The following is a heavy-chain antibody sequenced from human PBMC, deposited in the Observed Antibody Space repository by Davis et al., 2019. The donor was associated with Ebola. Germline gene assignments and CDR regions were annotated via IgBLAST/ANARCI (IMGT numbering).Heavy chain of an antibody. Sequence: GESLKISCAASGFTFSNYAMHWVRQAPGKGLEWVAVIWSDGGNKYYAESVKGRFTVSRDNSKSTLYLHLNSLRAEDTAVYYCAKDSRVATIGAAFDLWGQGTLVSVSS. CDR2: IWSDGGNK. CDR1: GFTFSNYA. J-gene: IGHJ4*02. V-gene: IGHV3-33*06. CDR3: AKDSRVATIGAAFDL. D-gene: IGHD5-12*01.